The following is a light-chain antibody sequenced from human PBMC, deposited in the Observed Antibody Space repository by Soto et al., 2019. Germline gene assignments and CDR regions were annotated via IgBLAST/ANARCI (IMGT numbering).Light chain of an antibody. CDR3: QQYSNSHFT. Sequence: DIVLTQTPATPSLPPGERATLSCRARQSGASSYFAWYKQKPGQAPRLIIHGASSRASGIPDRFSGSGSETDFILPISRLEREDFAVYYCQQYSNSHFTFGPGTKVDI. CDR1: QSGASSY. V-gene: IGKV3-20*01. J-gene: IGKJ3*01. CDR2: GAS.